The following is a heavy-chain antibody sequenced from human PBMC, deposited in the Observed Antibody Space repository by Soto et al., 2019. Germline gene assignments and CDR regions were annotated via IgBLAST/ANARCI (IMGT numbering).Heavy chain of an antibody. V-gene: IGHV3-33*01. J-gene: IGHJ5*02. CDR3: ARDTYKGICSGGSCYSSWFDP. D-gene: IGHD2-15*01. CDR2: IWYDGSNK. Sequence: GGSLRLSCAASGFTFSSYGMHWVRQAPGKGLEWVAVIWYDGSNKYYADSVKGRFTISRDNSKNTLYLQMNSLRAEDTAVYYCARDTYKGICSGGSCYSSWFDPWGQGTLVTVSS. CDR1: GFTFSSYG.